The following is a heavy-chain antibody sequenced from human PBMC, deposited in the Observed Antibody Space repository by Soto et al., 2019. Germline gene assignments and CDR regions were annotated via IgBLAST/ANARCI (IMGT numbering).Heavy chain of an antibody. J-gene: IGHJ3*02. CDR2: ISGSGGST. D-gene: IGHD6-19*01. Sequence: EVQLLESGGGLVQPGGSLRLSCAASGFTFSSYAMSWVRQAPGKGQEWVSAISGSGGSTYYADSVKGRFTISRDNSKNTLYLQMNSLRAEDTAVYYCAKDGYSSGWYGGAFDIWGQGTMVTVSS. V-gene: IGHV3-23*01. CDR1: GFTFSSYA. CDR3: AKDGYSSGWYGGAFDI.